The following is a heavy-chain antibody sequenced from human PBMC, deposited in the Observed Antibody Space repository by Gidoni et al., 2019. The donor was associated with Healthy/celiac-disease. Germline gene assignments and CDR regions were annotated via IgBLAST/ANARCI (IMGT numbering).Heavy chain of an antibody. Sequence: QLQLQESGSGLVKPSQTLSLTCAVSGGSISSGCYSWSWIRQPPGKGLEWIGYIYHSGSTYYNPSLKSRVTISVDRSKNQFSLKLSSVTAADTAVYYCASAQYYYYGMDVWGQGTTVTVSS. CDR2: IYHSGST. J-gene: IGHJ6*02. CDR3: ASAQYYYYGMDV. CDR1: GGSISSGCYS. V-gene: IGHV4-30-2*01.